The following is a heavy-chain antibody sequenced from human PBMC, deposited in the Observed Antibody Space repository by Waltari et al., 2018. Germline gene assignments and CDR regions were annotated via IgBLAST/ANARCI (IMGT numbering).Heavy chain of an antibody. CDR2: ISFDGKNE. V-gene: IGHV3-30*04. J-gene: IGHJ4*02. Sequence: QLQLVESGGGVVQPGKSVRLSCTASTFIFRNYAMHWVRQAPGKGLEWVAVISFDGKNEYYTDSVKGRFTISRDNSNNTLYLQMNSLRTKDTALYYCTRSGERLAYYFDYWGQGVLVTVSS. D-gene: IGHD3-10*01. CDR3: TRSGERLAYYFDY. CDR1: TFIFRNYA.